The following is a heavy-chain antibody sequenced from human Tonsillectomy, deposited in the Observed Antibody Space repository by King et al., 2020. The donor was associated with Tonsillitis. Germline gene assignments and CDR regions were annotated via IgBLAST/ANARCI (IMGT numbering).Heavy chain of an antibody. CDR3: ARGVDEWGTDY. J-gene: IGHJ4*02. CDR1: GFTFSNYP. V-gene: IGHV3-30*01. D-gene: IGHD3-16*01. CDR2: ISYDGINK. Sequence: QLVQSGGGVVQPGRSLRLSCAASGFTFSNYPMHWVRQAPGKGLEGVAVISYDGINKYFADSVKGRFTISRDNSQNTMYLQVTSLRVEDTAVYYCARGVDEWGTDYWGQGTLVTVSS.